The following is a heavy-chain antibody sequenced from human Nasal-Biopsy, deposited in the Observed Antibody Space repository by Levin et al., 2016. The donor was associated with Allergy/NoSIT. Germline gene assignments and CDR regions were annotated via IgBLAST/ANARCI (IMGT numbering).Heavy chain of an antibody. D-gene: IGHD5-18*01. V-gene: IGHV1-2*06. CDR1: GYTFINYY. Sequence: ASVKVSCKASGYTFINYYMHWVRQAPGQGPEWMGRINPNNGAIDYAQKFQGRVTITREKSTSTVYMEMNGLTSDDRAVYYCARDRSSYGSPTQFDTWGQGTLVSVSS. J-gene: IGHJ5*02. CDR3: ARDRSSYGSPTQFDT. CDR2: INPNNGAI.